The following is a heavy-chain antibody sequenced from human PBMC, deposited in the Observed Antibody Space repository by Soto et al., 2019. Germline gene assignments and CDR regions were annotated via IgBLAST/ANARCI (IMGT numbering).Heavy chain of an antibody. CDR3: GRLERGVSVDY. CDR2: ISSSGAHI. D-gene: IGHD3-10*01. V-gene: IGHV3-21*01. Sequence: EVQLVESGGGLVQPGGTLRLSCAGSGFTFSDYTMNWVRQTSGKGLEWVSSISSSGAHIYYADSMRGRFTISGDNAKNSLSLQMNSLRAGDTAVYYCGRLERGVSVDYWGQGALVAVSS. CDR1: GFTFSDYT. J-gene: IGHJ4*02.